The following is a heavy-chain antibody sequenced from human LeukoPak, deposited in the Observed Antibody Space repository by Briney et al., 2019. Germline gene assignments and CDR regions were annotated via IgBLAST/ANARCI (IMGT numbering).Heavy chain of an antibody. V-gene: IGHV3-9*03. Sequence: GRSLRLSCAASGFTFDDYAMHWVRHAPGKGLEWVSGISWNSGSIVYADSVKGRFTISRDNAKNSLHLQMNSLRAEDMALYYCAKDGADYYDSSGEYYFDYWGQGTLVTVSS. D-gene: IGHD3-22*01. CDR1: GFTFDDYA. CDR2: ISWNSGSI. CDR3: AKDGADYYDSSGEYYFDY. J-gene: IGHJ4*02.